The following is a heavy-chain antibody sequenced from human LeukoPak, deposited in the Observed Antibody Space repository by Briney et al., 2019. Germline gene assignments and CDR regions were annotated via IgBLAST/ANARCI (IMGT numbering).Heavy chain of an antibody. J-gene: IGHJ4*02. CDR2: IYYTGIT. Sequence: RSSETLSLTCTASGGSISSYYWSWVRQSPGRGLEWIGYIYYTGITNYNPSLRSRVILSVDTSKNQFSLKLRSVTAADTAVYFCARASSTPGSGYYPFDYWGQGTLVTVSS. CDR1: GGSISSYY. CDR3: ARASSTPGSGYYPFDY. V-gene: IGHV4-59*01. D-gene: IGHD3-3*01.